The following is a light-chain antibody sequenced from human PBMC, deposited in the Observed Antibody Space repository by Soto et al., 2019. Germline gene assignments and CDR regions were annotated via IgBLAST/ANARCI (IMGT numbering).Light chain of an antibody. J-gene: IGKJ5*01. CDR3: QQYYSPPYT. V-gene: IGKV4-1*01. CDR2: WAS. Sequence: SVMTQSPDSLAGSLGERATINCKSSQSVLYSSNNKNYLAWYQQKPGQPPKLLIYWASTRESGVPDRFSGSGSGTDFTLTISSLQAEDVAVYYCQQYYSPPYTLGQGTRLEIK. CDR1: QSVLYSSNNKNY.